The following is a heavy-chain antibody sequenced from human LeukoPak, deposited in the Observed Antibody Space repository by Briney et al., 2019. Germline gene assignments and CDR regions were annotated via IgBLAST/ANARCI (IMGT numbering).Heavy chain of an antibody. Sequence: ASVKVSCKTSGYTFTNYDIYWVRQAAGQGLEWVGRMTPNTGKTGYAQKFQGRLTITRDTSMNTVYMELSSLGYDDAAIYYCAWDTMVDDITWGQGTLITVSS. CDR2: MTPNTGKT. V-gene: IGHV1-8*01. CDR1: GYTFTNYD. CDR3: AWDTMVDDIT. D-gene: IGHD4/OR15-4a*01. J-gene: IGHJ4*02.